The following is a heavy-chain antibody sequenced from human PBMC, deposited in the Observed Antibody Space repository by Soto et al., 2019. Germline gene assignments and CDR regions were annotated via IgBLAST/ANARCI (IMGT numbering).Heavy chain of an antibody. J-gene: IGHJ4*02. CDR2: INPNSGGT. CDR1: GYTFTGYY. CDR3: ARSLQTDSTVTEKSNFDY. Sequence: ASVKVSCKASGYTFTGYYMHWVRQAPGQGLEWMGWINPNSGGTNYAQKFQGWVTMTRDTSISTAYMELSRLRSDDTAVYYCARSLQTDSTVTEKSNFDYWGQGTLVTVSS. D-gene: IGHD4-17*01. V-gene: IGHV1-2*04.